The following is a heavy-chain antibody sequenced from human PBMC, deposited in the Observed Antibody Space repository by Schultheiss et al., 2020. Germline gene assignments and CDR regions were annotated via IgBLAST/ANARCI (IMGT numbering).Heavy chain of an antibody. CDR1: GFTVSSNY. CDR2: ILYDGSNK. V-gene: IGHV3-30*03. J-gene: IGHJ6*02. Sequence: GESLKISCAASGFTVSSNYMSWVRQAPGKGLEWVAVILYDGSNKYYADSVKGRFTISRDNSKNTLYLQMNSLRAEDTAVYYCARGRREVVVTATTYYYYYYGMDVWGQGTTVTVSS. D-gene: IGHD2-21*02. CDR3: ARGRREVVVTATTYYYYYYGMDV.